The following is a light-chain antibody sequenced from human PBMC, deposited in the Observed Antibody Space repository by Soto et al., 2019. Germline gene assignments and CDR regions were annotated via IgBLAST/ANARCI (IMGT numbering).Light chain of an antibody. V-gene: IGKV3-11*01. J-gene: IGKJ3*01. CDR3: QQRSNWPPVT. CDR1: QSVSIY. CDR2: DAS. Sequence: VLTQSPATLSLSPGERATLSCRASQSVSIYLAWYQHKPGQAPGILIYDASTRATCIPARFSGSGSGTDVPRAITSLEPEGGAVYYGQQRSNWPPVTVGPGTKVDSK.